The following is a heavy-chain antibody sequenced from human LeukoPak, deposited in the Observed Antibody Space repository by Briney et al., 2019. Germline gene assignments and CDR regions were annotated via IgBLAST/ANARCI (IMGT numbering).Heavy chain of an antibody. CDR2: IYYSGSS. CDR3: ARFPYGAYGLDY. Sequence: SETLSLTCTVSGVSISSYYWNWIRQAPGNGLEWIGNIYYSGSSNYNPSLRGRVTISLDTSKNQFSLKLSSVTAADTAVYYCARFPYGAYGLDYWGQGTLVTVSS. V-gene: IGHV4-59*08. CDR1: GVSISSYY. J-gene: IGHJ4*02. D-gene: IGHD4-17*01.